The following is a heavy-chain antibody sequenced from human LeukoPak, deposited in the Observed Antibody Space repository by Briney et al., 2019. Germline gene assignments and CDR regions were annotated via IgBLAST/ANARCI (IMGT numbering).Heavy chain of an antibody. V-gene: IGHV3-33*01. D-gene: IGHD1-26*01. CDR1: GFTFSSYG. CDR2: IWYDGSNK. Sequence: GRSLILSCAASGFTFSSYGMHWVRQAPGKGLERVAVIWYDGSNKYYADSVKGRFTISRDNSKNTLYLQMNSLRAEDTAVYYCARDQVVGAPGAFDIWGQGTMVTVSS. J-gene: IGHJ3*02. CDR3: ARDQVVGAPGAFDI.